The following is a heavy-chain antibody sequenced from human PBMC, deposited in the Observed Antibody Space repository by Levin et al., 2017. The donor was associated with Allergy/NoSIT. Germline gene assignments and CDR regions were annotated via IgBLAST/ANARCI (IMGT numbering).Heavy chain of an antibody. D-gene: IGHD4-11*01. CDR2: IWYDGSNK. CDR3: ARAHPRGTTVAQPGY. CDR1: GFTFSSYG. J-gene: IGHJ4*02. V-gene: IGHV3-33*01. Sequence: GGSLRLSCAASGFTFSSYGMHWVRQAPGKGLEWVAVIWYDGSNKYYADSVKGRFTISRDNSKNTLYLQMNSLRAEDTAVYYCARAHPRGTTVAQPGYWGQGTLVTVSS.